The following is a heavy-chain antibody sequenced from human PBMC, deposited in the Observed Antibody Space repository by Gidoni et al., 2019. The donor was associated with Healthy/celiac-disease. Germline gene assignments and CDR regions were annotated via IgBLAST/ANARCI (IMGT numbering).Heavy chain of an antibody. J-gene: IGHJ4*02. V-gene: IGHV3-30-3*01. Sequence: QVQLVESGGGVVQPGRSLRLSCAASGFTFSSYAMHWVRQAPGKGLEWVAVISYDGSNKYYADSVKGRFTISRDNSKNTLYLQMNSLRAEDTAVYYCARDYRKDTSIAADWGQGTLVTVSS. CDR3: ARDYRKDTSIAAD. D-gene: IGHD6-6*01. CDR2: ISYDGSNK. CDR1: GFTFSSYA.